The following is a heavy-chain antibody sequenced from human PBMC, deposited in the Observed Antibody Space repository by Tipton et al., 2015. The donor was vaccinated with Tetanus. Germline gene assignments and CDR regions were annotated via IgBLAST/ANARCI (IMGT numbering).Heavy chain of an antibody. Sequence: SLRLSCAASGFTFSNYAMAWVRQAPGKGLEWVSGISVRGSHTYYADPVKGRFSISRDNAKNSLYLQMNTLRDDDTAVYYCARRGEARANWFDSWGQGTLVTVSS. J-gene: IGHJ5*01. CDR2: ISVRGSHT. CDR3: ARRGEARANWFDS. CDR1: GFTFSNYA. V-gene: IGHV3-23*01.